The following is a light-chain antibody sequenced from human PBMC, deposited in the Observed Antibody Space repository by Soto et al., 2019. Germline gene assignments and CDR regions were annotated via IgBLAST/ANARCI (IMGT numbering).Light chain of an antibody. V-gene: IGKV3-11*01. Sequence: EIVLTQSPATLSLSPGERATLSCRASQSVSSYLAWYQQKPGQAPRLLIYDASNRATGIPARFSGSGSGTDFTLTIISLEAEDFAFYYCQQRSNWLMYTFGQGTQVEIK. CDR2: DAS. CDR1: QSVSSY. J-gene: IGKJ2*01. CDR3: QQRSNWLMYT.